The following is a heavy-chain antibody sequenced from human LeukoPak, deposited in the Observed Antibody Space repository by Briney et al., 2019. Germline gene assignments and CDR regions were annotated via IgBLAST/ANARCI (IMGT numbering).Heavy chain of an antibody. Sequence: QSGGSLRLSCIDSGFTFSSYWMSWVRQAPGKGLEWVANIKQDGSEKYSVDSVKGRFTISRDNAKNSLYLQMNSLRAEDTAVYYCARYCGGDCFGMDVWGQGTTVTVSS. V-gene: IGHV3-7*01. CDR3: ARYCGGDCFGMDV. CDR1: GFTFSSYW. CDR2: IKQDGSEK. J-gene: IGHJ6*02. D-gene: IGHD2-21*01.